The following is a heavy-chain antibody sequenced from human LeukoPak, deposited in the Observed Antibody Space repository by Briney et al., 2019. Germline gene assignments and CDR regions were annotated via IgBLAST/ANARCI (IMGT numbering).Heavy chain of an antibody. Sequence: GASVTVSCKASGYTFTSYGISWVRQAPGQGLEWMGWISAYNGNTNYAQKLQGRVTMTTDTSTSTAYMELRSLRSDDTAVYYCARGYCTNGVCYTLDYWGQETLVTVSS. CDR2: ISAYNGNT. J-gene: IGHJ4*02. CDR3: ARGYCTNGVCYTLDY. V-gene: IGHV1-18*01. D-gene: IGHD2-8*01. CDR1: GYTFTSYG.